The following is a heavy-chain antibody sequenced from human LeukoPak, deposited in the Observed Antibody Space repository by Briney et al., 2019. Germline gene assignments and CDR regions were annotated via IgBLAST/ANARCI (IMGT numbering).Heavy chain of an antibody. CDR3: AGQQVIVVVPASYYYMDV. D-gene: IGHD2-2*01. CDR2: IYTSGST. J-gene: IGHJ6*03. CDR1: GGSISRYY. V-gene: IGHV4-4*07. Sequence: SETLSLTCTLSGGSISRYYWSWIRQPAGKGLEWIGRIYTSGSTNYNPSLKSRVTMPVDTSKNQFSLKLSSVTAADTAVYYCAGQQVIVVVPASYYYMDVWGKGTTVTVSS.